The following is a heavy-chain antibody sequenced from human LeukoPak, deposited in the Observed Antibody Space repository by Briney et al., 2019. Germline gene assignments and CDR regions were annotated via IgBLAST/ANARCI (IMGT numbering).Heavy chain of an antibody. J-gene: IGHJ4*02. V-gene: IGHV3-33*01. CDR2: IWYGGSNK. Sequence: GGSLRLSCAASGFTFSSYGMHWVRQAPGKGLEWVAVIWYGGSNKYYADSVKGRFTISRDNSKNTLYLQMNSLRAEDTAVYYCAREAWELGDYFDYWGQGTLVTVSS. CDR3: AREAWELGDYFDY. CDR1: GFTFSSYG. D-gene: IGHD1-26*01.